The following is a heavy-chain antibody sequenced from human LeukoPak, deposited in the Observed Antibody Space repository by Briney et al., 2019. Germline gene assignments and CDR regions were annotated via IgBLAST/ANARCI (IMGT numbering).Heavy chain of an antibody. D-gene: IGHD6-13*01. J-gene: IGHJ4*02. CDR3: ARGSSSFRADY. CDR2: IYSGGST. CDR1: GFTVSSNY. V-gene: IGHV3-53*01. Sequence: GGSLRLSCAASGFTVSSNYMSWVRQAPGKGLEWVSVIYSGGSTYYADSVKGRFTISRDNSKNTLYLQMNSLGAEDTAVYYCARGSSSFRADYWGQGTLVTVSS.